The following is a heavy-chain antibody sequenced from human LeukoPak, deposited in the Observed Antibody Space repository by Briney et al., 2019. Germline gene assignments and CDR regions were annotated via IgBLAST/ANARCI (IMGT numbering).Heavy chain of an antibody. V-gene: IGHV3-23*01. Sequence: TGGSLRLSCTASGFTFHTYAMAWVRQAPGKGLEWVSALTAGGGFAYYADSVKGRFTISRDNSKNILSLQMSSLRVEDTAVYYCATDFGSSYPFGFWGQGALVIVSS. J-gene: IGHJ4*02. CDR1: GFTFHTYA. CDR2: LTAGGGFA. D-gene: IGHD3-3*01. CDR3: ATDFGSSYPFGF.